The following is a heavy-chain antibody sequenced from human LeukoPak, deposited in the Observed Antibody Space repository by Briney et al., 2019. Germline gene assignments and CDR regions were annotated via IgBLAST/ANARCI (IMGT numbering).Heavy chain of an antibody. J-gene: IGHJ5*01. CDR3: ARAPVLRGVFGWFDL. CDR1: GDSVSSHF. Sequence: SETLSLTCNVSGDSVSSHFWIWFRQPPGKGLEWIGHRHASGSSNFNPSLKSRVTISIDTSKNQFSLKMNSVTAADTAAYYCARAPVLRGVFGWFDLWGQGVLVTVSS. D-gene: IGHD3-10*01. CDR2: RHASGSS. V-gene: IGHV4-59*02.